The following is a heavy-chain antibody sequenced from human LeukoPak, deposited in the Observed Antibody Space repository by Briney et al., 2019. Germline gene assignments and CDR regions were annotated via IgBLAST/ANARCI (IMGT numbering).Heavy chain of an antibody. D-gene: IGHD3-10*01. CDR2: ISYDGSNK. Sequence: GRSLRLSCAASGFTFSSYGMHWVRQAPGKGLEWVAVISYDGSNKYYADSVKGRFTISRDNSKNTLYLQMNSLRAEDTAEYYCAKNTDYGSGSYFGGGEYYFDYWGQGTLVTVSS. J-gene: IGHJ4*02. CDR3: AKNTDYGSGSYFGGGEYYFDY. CDR1: GFTFSSYG. V-gene: IGHV3-30*18.